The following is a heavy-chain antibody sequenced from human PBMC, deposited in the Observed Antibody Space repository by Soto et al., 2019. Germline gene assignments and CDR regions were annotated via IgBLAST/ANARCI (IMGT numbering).Heavy chain of an antibody. J-gene: IGHJ4*02. D-gene: IGHD2-21*01. CDR2: IGTAGDT. Sequence: QPGGSLRLSCAASGFTFSSYDMHWVRQATGKGLEWVSAIGTAGDTYYPGSVKGRFTISRENAKNSLYLQMNSLRAGDTAVYYCARDKGDGSFDYWGQGALVTVSS. V-gene: IGHV3-13*01. CDR1: GFTFSSYD. CDR3: ARDKGDGSFDY.